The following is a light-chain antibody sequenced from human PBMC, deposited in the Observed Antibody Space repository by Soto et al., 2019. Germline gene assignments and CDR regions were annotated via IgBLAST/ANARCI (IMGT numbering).Light chain of an antibody. J-gene: IGLJ2*01. CDR2: ANN. Sequence: VLTQPPSVSGAPGQRVTISCTGSTSNIGAGYDVHWYQQLPGTAPKLFIYANNNRPSGVPDRFSGSKSGTSASLAITGLQADDEADYYCQSYDSSLSGVVFGGGTKLTVL. CDR1: TSNIGAGYD. CDR3: QSYDSSLSGVV. V-gene: IGLV1-40*01.